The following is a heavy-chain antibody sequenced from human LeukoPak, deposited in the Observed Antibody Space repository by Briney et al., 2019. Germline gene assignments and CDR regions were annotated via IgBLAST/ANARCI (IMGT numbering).Heavy chain of an antibody. Sequence: GGSLRLSCAASGFTFSNYAMSWVRQAPGKGLEWVSAISSSGGSTFYADSVKGRFTIPRDNSKKTLYLQMNSLRAEDTAVYYCANGAGSRYFDSWGQGTLVTVSS. CDR1: GFTFSNYA. CDR3: ANGAGSRYFDS. D-gene: IGHD3-16*01. V-gene: IGHV3-23*01. CDR2: ISSSGGST. J-gene: IGHJ4*02.